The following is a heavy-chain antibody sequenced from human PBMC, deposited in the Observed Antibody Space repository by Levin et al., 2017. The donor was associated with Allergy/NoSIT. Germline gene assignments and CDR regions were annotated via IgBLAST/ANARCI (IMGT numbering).Heavy chain of an antibody. CDR2: ISSSDSTI. D-gene: IGHD3-16*02. V-gene: IGHV3-11*01. J-gene: IGHJ3*02. CDR1: GFTFSDYY. CDR3: ASDYIWGNYRYRAFDI. Sequence: SGGSLRLSCAASGFTFSDYYMSWIRQAPGKGLEWVSYISSSDSTIYYADSVKGRFTISRDNAKNSLYLQMNSVRAEDTAVYYCASDYIWGNYRYRAFDIWGQGTMVTVSS.